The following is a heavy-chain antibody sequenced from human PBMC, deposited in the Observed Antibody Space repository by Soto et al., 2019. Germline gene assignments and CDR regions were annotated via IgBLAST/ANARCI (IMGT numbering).Heavy chain of an antibody. CDR3: AKGAEGGVYYGMDV. D-gene: IGHD3-16*01. Sequence: QVQLVESGGGVVQPGRSLRLSCAASGFTFRNYGMHWVRQAPGKGLEWMAVVSYDGTNKYDADSVKGRFTISRDNSKNTLYLQVNSLIAEDTSVYYCAKGAEGGVYYGMDVWGQGTTVTVSS. V-gene: IGHV3-30*18. J-gene: IGHJ6*02. CDR2: VSYDGTNK. CDR1: GFTFRNYG.